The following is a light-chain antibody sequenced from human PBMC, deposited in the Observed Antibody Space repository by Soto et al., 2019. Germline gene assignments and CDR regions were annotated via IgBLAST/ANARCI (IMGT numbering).Light chain of an antibody. V-gene: IGKV3D-15*01. CDR1: QSVSSN. CDR2: GAS. Sequence: EIVMTQSPATLSVSPGDRATLSCRASQSVSSNLAWYQQKPGQAPRLLIHGASNRATGIPDRFSGSGSGTDFTLTITRLEPEDFAVYYCQQYGTTFGQGTKVDIK. CDR3: QQYGTT. J-gene: IGKJ1*01.